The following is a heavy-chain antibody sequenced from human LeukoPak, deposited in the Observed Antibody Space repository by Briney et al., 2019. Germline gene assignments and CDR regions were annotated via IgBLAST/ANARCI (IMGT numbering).Heavy chain of an antibody. CDR1: GFTFSSYD. CDR2: IGTAGDT. CDR3: ARAHYYGSGSYPSYYCYGMDV. D-gene: IGHD3-10*01. J-gene: IGHJ6*02. Sequence: PGGSLRLSCAASGFTFSSYDMHWVRQATGKGLEWVSAIGTAGDTYYPGSVKGRFTISRENAKNSLYLQMNSLRAGDTAVYYCARAHYYGSGSYPSYYCYGMDVWGQGTTVTVSS. V-gene: IGHV3-13*01.